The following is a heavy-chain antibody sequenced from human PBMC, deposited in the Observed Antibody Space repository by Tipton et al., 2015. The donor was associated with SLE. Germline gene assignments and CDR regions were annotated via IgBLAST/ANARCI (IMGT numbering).Heavy chain of an antibody. J-gene: IGHJ3*02. CDR1: SYSISTAYY. CDR3: ARVNNDAFDI. V-gene: IGHV4-38-2*01. Sequence: TLSLTCAVSSYSISTAYYWSWIRQPPGKGLEWIGSIYHSGSTFYNPSLKTRVTMSVDTSKTQFSLKLSSVTAADTAVYYCARVNNDAFDIWGQGTMVKVSS. CDR2: IYHSGST.